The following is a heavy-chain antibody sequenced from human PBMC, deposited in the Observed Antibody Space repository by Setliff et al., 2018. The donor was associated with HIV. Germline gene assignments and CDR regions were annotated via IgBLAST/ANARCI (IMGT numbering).Heavy chain of an antibody. CDR1: GFTFSTSA. CDR3: AAGGGSRFSPNAFDI. Sequence: SVKVSCKAFGFTFSTSAVQWVRQSRGEPLEWIGWVAVGSGASNYAQKFQERVTISTDISTSTAYKELSSLRSEDTALYYCAAGGGSRFSPNAFDIWGRGTVVTVS. CDR2: VAVGSGAS. J-gene: IGHJ3*02. V-gene: IGHV1-58*01. D-gene: IGHD1-26*01.